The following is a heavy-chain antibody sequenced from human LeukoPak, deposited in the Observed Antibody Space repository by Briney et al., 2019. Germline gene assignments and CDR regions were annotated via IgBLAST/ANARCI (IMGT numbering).Heavy chain of an antibody. CDR3: AREEWNLQYSGYDWTYYFDY. CDR2: IIPIFGTA. Sequence: SVKLSCTASGGTFSSYAISWVRQAPGQGLGWMGGIIPIFGTANYAQKFQGRVTITADKSTSTAYMELSSLRSEDTAVYYCAREEWNLQYSGYDWTYYFDYWGQGTLVTVSS. J-gene: IGHJ4*02. CDR1: GGTFSSYA. V-gene: IGHV1-69*06. D-gene: IGHD5-12*01.